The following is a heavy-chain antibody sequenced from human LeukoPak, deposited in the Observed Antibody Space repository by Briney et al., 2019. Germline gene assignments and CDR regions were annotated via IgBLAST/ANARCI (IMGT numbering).Heavy chain of an antibody. Sequence: GGSLSLSCAVSGFTLSSYALHWVRQARGKGLEWVAVTSYDGSNKTHADSVKSRFSISRDNSKNAQYLQMNNLRPEDAAVYDGARDQMAKRIAIIVVAKSFDFWGQGTLVTVSS. CDR2: TSYDGSNK. V-gene: IGHV3-30-3*01. J-gene: IGHJ4*02. D-gene: IGHD3-22*01. CDR1: GFTLSSYA. CDR3: ARDQMAKRIAIIVVAKSFDF.